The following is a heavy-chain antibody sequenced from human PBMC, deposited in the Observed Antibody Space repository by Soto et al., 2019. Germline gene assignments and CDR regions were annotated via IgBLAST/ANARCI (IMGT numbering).Heavy chain of an antibody. V-gene: IGHV4-34*01. CDR1: GGSFSGYY. J-gene: IGHJ6*02. CDR3: ARGPSYGMDV. Sequence: QVQLQQWGAGLLKPSETLSLTCAVYGGSFSGYYWSWIRQPPGKGLEWIGEINHSGSTNYNPSLKSRATISVDTSKNQFSLKLSSVTAADTAVYYCARGPSYGMDVWGQGTTVTVSS. CDR2: INHSGST.